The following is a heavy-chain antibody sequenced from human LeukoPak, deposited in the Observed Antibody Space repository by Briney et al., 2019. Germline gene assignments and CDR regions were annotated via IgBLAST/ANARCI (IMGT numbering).Heavy chain of an antibody. V-gene: IGHV4-30-2*01. D-gene: IGHD3-10*01. Sequence: SQTLSLTCTVSGGSISSGGYYYSWIRQPPGRGLEWIGYIYHSGSTYYNPSLKSRVTISVDRSKNQFSLKLSSVTAADTAVYYCARGVRSGYYYGSGVKYYFDYWGQGTLVTVSS. CDR1: GGSISSGGYY. CDR2: IYHSGST. J-gene: IGHJ4*02. CDR3: ARGVRSGYYYGSGVKYYFDY.